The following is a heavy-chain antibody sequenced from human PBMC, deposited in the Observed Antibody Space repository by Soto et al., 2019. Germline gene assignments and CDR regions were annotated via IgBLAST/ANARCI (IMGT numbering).Heavy chain of an antibody. CDR1: GGTFSSYA. CDR2: IIPIFGTA. Sequence: GASVKVSCKASGGTFSSYAISWVRQAPGQGLEWMGGIIPIFGTANYAQKFQGRVTITADESTSTAYMELSSLRSEDTAVYYCASPLTCYYGSGSQPYYYYGMDVWGQGTTVTVSS. J-gene: IGHJ6*02. V-gene: IGHV1-69*13. D-gene: IGHD3-10*01. CDR3: ASPLTCYYGSGSQPYYYYGMDV.